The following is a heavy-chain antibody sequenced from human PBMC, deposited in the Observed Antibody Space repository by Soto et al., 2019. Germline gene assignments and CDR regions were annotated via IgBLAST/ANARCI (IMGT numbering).Heavy chain of an antibody. CDR3: ARDGYGDYGY. CDR1: GYTFTSNG. J-gene: IGHJ4*02. D-gene: IGHD4-17*01. Sequence: QVQLVQSGAEVKKPGTSVKVSCKSSGYTFTSNGISWVRQAPGQGLEWMGWISTYNGNTNYAQQLQGRVTMTRDTSTRIAYMELSDLRSDDTAVYYCARDGYGDYGYWGQGSLGNVSS. CDR2: ISTYNGNT. V-gene: IGHV1-18*01.